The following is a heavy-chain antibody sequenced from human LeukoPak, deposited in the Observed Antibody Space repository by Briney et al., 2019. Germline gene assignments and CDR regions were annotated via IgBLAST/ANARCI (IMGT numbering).Heavy chain of an antibody. D-gene: IGHD5/OR15-5a*01. CDR2: IYYTGST. V-gene: IGHV4-59*08. CDR3: ARHSVGSPHYFDY. J-gene: IGHJ4*02. CDR1: GDSISTYY. Sequence: NPSETLSLTCTVSGDSISTYYWSWIRQPPGMGLEWIGYIYYTGSTNYNPSLRGRVTISVDTSKNQFSLKLTSVTAADTAVYYCARHSVGSPHYFDYWGQGTPVTVSS.